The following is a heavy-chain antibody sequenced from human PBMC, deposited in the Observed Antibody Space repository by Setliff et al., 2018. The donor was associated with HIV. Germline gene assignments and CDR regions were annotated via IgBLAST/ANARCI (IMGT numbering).Heavy chain of an antibody. CDR1: GYNFENYA. Sequence: ASVKVSCKTSGYNFENYAINWVRQAPGQGLEWMGIINPNTGSTSYAQKFQGRVTMTWDTSSGTVYMDLNSLKSEDTAVYYCAEVTCSPDSCFLDYWGQGTLVTVSS. J-gene: IGHJ4*02. CDR2: INPNTGST. CDR3: AEVTCSPDSCFLDY. V-gene: IGHV1-46*02. D-gene: IGHD2-15*01.